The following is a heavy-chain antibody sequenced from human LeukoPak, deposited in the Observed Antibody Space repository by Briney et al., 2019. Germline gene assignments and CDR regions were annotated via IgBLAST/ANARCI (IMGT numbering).Heavy chain of an antibody. CDR3: ARDGRPLDY. V-gene: IGHV3-7*01. CDR2: INRDGSKT. CDR1: GFTFSSYW. J-gene: IGHJ4*02. Sequence: GGSLRLSCAASGFTFSSYWMPWVRQAPGKGLEWVANINRDGSKTYYADSVKGRFTISRDNAKNSLYLEMNSLRVEGTAMYYCARDGRPLDYWGLGTLVTVSS. D-gene: IGHD6-25*01.